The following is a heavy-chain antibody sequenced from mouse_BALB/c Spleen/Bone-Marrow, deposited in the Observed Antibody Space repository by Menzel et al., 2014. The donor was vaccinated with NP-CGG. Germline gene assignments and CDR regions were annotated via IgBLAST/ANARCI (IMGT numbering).Heavy chain of an antibody. J-gene: IGHJ4*01. V-gene: IGHV5-9-4*01. CDR3: AREGLPPYYYAMDY. Sequence: DVKLVESGGDLVKPGGSLKLSCAASGFTFSSYAMSWVRQSPEKRLEWVAEISSGGSYTYYPDTVTGRFTISRDNAKNTLYLEMSSLRSEDTAMYYCAREGLPPYYYAMDYWGQGTSVTVSS. CDR2: ISSGGSYT. D-gene: IGHD2-2*01. CDR1: GFTFSSYA.